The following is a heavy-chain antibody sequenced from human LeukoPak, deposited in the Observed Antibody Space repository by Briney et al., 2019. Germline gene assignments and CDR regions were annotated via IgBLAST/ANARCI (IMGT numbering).Heavy chain of an antibody. V-gene: IGHV3-21*01. Sequence: TGGSLRLSCAASGFTFSSYSMNWVRQAPGKGLEWVSSISSSSSYIYYADSVKGRFTISRDNAKNSLYLQMNSLRAEDTAVYYCASDWEYSYGAFDYWGQGTLVTVSS. D-gene: IGHD5-18*01. J-gene: IGHJ4*02. CDR3: ASDWEYSYGAFDY. CDR2: ISSSSSYI. CDR1: GFTFSSYS.